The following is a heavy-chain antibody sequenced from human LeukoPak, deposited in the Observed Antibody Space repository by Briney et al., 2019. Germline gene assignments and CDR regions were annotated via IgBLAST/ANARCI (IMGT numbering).Heavy chain of an antibody. CDR3: ARVIVGYCSSTSCYRGYMDV. V-gene: IGHV1-18*01. CDR1: GYTFTSYG. Sequence: ASVKVSCKASGYTFTSYGISWVRQAPGQGLEWMGWISAYNGNTNYAQKLQGRVTMTTDTSTSTAYMELRSLRSDDTAVYYCARVIVGYCSSTSCYRGYMDVWGKGTTVTVSS. J-gene: IGHJ6*03. D-gene: IGHD2-2*02. CDR2: ISAYNGNT.